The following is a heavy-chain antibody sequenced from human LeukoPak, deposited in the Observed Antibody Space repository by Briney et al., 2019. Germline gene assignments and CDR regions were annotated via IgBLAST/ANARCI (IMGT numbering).Heavy chain of an antibody. Sequence: PSETLSLTCAVSGGSIGSSDWWSLVRQPPGKGLEWIGEIYHIGSANYNPSLKSRVTMSVDKSKNQFSLKLTSVTAADTAVYYCARAPVSSGYYFDSWGQGALVTVSS. CDR2: IYHIGSA. CDR1: GGSIGSSDW. J-gene: IGHJ4*02. V-gene: IGHV4-4*02. D-gene: IGHD3-10*01. CDR3: ARAPVSSGYYFDS.